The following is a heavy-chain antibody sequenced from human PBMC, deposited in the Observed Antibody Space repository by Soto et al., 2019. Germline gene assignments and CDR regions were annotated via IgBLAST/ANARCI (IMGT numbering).Heavy chain of an antibody. CDR1: GFTFSSYA. J-gene: IGHJ4*02. Sequence: GGSLRLSCAASGFTFSSYAMSWVRQAPGKGLEWVSAISGSGGSTYYADSVKGRFTISRDNSKNTLYLQMNSLRAEDTAVYYCAKDWGYGYSYGTPFDYWGQGTLVTVSS. CDR2: ISGSGGST. V-gene: IGHV3-23*01. D-gene: IGHD5-18*01. CDR3: AKDWGYGYSYGTPFDY.